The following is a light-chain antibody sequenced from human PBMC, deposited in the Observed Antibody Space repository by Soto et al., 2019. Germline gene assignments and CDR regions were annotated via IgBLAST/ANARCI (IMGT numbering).Light chain of an antibody. CDR3: QQYGSSPRS. J-gene: IGKJ1*01. Sequence: VFTQSPGTLSLSPGERATLSCRASQSVSSTYLAWYQHKLGQAPRLLIYGASSKASGIPDRFSGSGSGTDFTLTISRLEPEDFAVYYCQQYGSSPRSFGQGTKVDIK. CDR2: GAS. CDR1: QSVSSTY. V-gene: IGKV3-20*01.